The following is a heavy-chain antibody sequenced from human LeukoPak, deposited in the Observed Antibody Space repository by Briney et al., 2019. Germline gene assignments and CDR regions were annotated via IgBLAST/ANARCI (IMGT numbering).Heavy chain of an antibody. CDR2: INHSGST. V-gene: IGHV4-34*01. Sequence: PSETLSLTCAVYGGSFSGYYWSWIRQPPGKGLEWIGEINHSGSTNYNPSLKSRVTISVDTSKNQFSLKLSSVTAADTAVYYCARGSNYDFWSGYYREAFDYWGQGTLVTVSS. CDR3: ARGSNYDFWSGYYREAFDY. D-gene: IGHD3-3*01. J-gene: IGHJ4*02. CDR1: GGSFSGYY.